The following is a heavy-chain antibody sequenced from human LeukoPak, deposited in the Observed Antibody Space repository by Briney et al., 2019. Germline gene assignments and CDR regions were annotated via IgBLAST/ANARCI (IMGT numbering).Heavy chain of an antibody. J-gene: IGHJ6*02. Sequence: SVKVSCKASGGTFSSYAISWVRQAPGQGLEWMGRIIPILGIANYAQKFQGRVTITADKSTSTAYMELSSLRSEDTAVYYCARDRPKCITMVRGVYYGMDVWGQGTTVTVSS. V-gene: IGHV1-69*04. CDR1: GGTFSSYA. D-gene: IGHD3-10*01. CDR2: IIPILGIA. CDR3: ARDRPKCITMVRGVYYGMDV.